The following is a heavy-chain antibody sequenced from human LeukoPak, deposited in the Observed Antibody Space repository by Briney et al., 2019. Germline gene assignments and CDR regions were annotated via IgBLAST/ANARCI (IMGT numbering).Heavy chain of an antibody. D-gene: IGHD1-7*01. CDR3: VTSQPGTIPHT. CDR2: IWYDGSNK. V-gene: IGHV3-33*01. Sequence: GGSLRLSCAASGFTFSSYGMHWVRQAPGKGLEWVAVIWYDGSNKYYADSVKGRFTISRDNSKNTLYLQMNSLRAEDTAIYFCVTSQPGTIPHTRGQGTLVTVSS. J-gene: IGHJ4*02. CDR1: GFTFSSYG.